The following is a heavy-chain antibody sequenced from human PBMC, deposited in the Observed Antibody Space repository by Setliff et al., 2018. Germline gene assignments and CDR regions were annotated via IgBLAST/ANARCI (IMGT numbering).Heavy chain of an antibody. V-gene: IGHV4-59*02. CDR3: ARDASASDGRNAFDI. J-gene: IGHJ3*02. Sequence: SETLSLTCTVSGASVRSHYWSWIRQSPEKGLEWIGFFFYSGDTKSNPSLKSRVTMSVGTSKNQFSLKLSSVTAADTAIYYCARDASASDGRNAFDIWGQGTMVTVSS. CDR2: FFYSGDT. D-gene: IGHD1-26*01. CDR1: GASVRSHY.